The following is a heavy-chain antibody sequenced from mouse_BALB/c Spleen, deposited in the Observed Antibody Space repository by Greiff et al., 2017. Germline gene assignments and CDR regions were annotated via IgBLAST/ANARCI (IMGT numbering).Heavy chain of an antibody. V-gene: IGHV5-6-5*01. Sequence: DVHLVESGGGLVKPGGSLKLSCAASGFTFSSYAMSWVRQTPEKRLEWVASISSGGSTYYPDSVKGRFTISRDNARNILYLQMSSLRSEDTAMYYCARDSEFAYWGQGTLVTVSA. CDR2: ISSGGST. D-gene: IGHD3-1*01. J-gene: IGHJ3*01. CDR3: ARDSEFAY. CDR1: GFTFSSYA.